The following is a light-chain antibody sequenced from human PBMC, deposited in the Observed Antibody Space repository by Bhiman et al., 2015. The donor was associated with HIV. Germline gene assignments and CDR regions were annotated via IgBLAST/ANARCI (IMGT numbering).Light chain of an antibody. CDR3: CSFASDTLL. CDR1: SSDVGAYNY. Sequence: QSALTQPPSASGSPGQSVTISCTGTSSDVGAYNYVSWYQQRPGEVPKLMISEVSQRPSGVPDRFSGSKSGNTASLTISGLRAEDEGDYYCCSFASDTLLFGGGTRLTVL. CDR2: EVS. J-gene: IGLJ2*01. V-gene: IGLV2-8*01.